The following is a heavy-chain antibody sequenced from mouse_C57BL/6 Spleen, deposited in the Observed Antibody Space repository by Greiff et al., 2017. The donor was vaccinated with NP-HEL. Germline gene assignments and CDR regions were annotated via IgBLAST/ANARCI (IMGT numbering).Heavy chain of an antibody. V-gene: IGHV1-69*01. CDR1: GYTFTSYW. CDR3: ARREVVGRYYFDY. CDR2: IDPSDSYT. D-gene: IGHD1-1*01. J-gene: IGHJ2*01. Sequence: QVQLQQPGAELVMPGASVKLSCKASGYTFTSYWMHWVKQRPGQGLEWIGEIDPSDSYTNYNQKFKGKSTLTVDKSSSTAYMQLSSLTSEDSAVYYCARREVVGRYYFDYWGQGTTLTVSS.